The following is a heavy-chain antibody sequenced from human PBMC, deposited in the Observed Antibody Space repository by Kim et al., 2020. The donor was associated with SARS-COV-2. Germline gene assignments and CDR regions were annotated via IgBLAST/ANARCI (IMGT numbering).Heavy chain of an antibody. Sequence: GGSLRLSCAASGFTFSSYGMHWVRQAPGKGLEWVAVIWYDGSNKYYADSVKGRFTISRDNSKNTLYLQMNSLRAEDTAVYYCAGDMVLFQAFDYWGQGTLVTVSS. V-gene: IGHV3-33*01. J-gene: IGHJ4*02. CDR2: IWYDGSNK. CDR1: GFTFSSYG. CDR3: AGDMVLFQAFDY. D-gene: IGHD2-21*01.